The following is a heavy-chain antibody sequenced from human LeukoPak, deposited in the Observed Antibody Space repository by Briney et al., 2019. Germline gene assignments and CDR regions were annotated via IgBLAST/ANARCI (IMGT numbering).Heavy chain of an antibody. CDR3: ANIPNSFGPDY. D-gene: IGHD3-16*01. V-gene: IGHV3-30*02. CDR1: EFSFSSHG. CDR2: EQKDGSYK. Sequence: PGGSLRLSCATSEFSFSSHGMHWARQAPGKGLEWVAFEQKDGSYKKYADSVKGRFIISRDNSKNTLYLQMNSLRVEDTAVYYCANIPNSFGPDYWGQGSLVTVSS. J-gene: IGHJ4*02.